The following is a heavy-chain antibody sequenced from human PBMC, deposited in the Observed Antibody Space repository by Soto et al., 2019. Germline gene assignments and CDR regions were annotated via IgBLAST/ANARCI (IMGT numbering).Heavy chain of an antibody. V-gene: IGHV3-7*01. Sequence: EVQLVESGGDLVQPGGSLRLSCAASGFPFSIYWMNWVRQAPGKGLEWVANINQDGSETYYVDSVKGRFTISRDNAKNSLYLQMNRLRAEDTAVYYCARDVEKRGNLDFWIGSLYWGQGTLVTVSS. CDR3: ARDVEKRGNLDFWIGSLY. D-gene: IGHD3-3*01. CDR1: GFPFSIYW. J-gene: IGHJ4*02. CDR2: INQDGSET.